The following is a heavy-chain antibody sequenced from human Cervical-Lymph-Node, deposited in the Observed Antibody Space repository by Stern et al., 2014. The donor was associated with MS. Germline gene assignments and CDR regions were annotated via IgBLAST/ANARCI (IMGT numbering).Heavy chain of an antibody. V-gene: IGHV1-18*01. CDR2: ISAESGDT. CDR3: ARDKNHAFDY. D-gene: IGHD1-14*01. J-gene: IGHJ4*02. Sequence: VQLVESGAEVKKPGVSVRVSCKPSGYTFVSYGISWVRQAPGQGLEWMGWISAESGDTHYAQKFQGRVTMTRDTSAGAAYLELRSLRSDDTAVYYCARDKNHAFDYWGQGTPVTVSS. CDR1: GYTFVSYG.